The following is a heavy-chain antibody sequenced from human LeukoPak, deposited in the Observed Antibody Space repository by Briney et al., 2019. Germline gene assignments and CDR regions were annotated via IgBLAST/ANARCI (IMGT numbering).Heavy chain of an antibody. J-gene: IGHJ2*01. Sequence: SETLSLTCAVYGGSFSGYYWSWIRQPPGKGLEWIGEINHIGGTNYNPSLKSRVTISLDTSKSQFSLKLSSVTAADTAVYYCAPRNGYDYRWFFDLWGRGTLVTVSS. V-gene: IGHV4-34*01. CDR3: APRNGYDYRWFFDL. CDR2: INHIGGT. D-gene: IGHD5-12*01. CDR1: GGSFSGYY.